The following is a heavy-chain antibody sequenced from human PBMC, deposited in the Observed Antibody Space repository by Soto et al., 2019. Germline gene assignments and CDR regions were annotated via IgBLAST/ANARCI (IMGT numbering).Heavy chain of an antibody. CDR3: ASGAAAEHLSFDY. J-gene: IGHJ4*02. CDR1: GGSISSYY. V-gene: IGHV4-59*08. CDR2: IYYSGST. Sequence: QVQLQESGPGLMKPSETLSLTCTVSGGSISSYYWSWIRQPPGKGLEWIGYIYYSGSTNYNPSLKSRLTISVDTSKNQFSLKLSSVTAADTAVYYCASGAAAEHLSFDYWGQGTLVTLSS. D-gene: IGHD6-13*01.